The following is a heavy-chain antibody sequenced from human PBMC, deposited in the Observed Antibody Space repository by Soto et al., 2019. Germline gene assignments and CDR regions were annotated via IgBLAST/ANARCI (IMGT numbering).Heavy chain of an antibody. J-gene: IGHJ4*02. CDR1: GFTFSSYG. D-gene: IGHD1-7*01. CDR3: AKEYNWNYVLYFDY. V-gene: IGHV3-30*18. Sequence: PGGSLRLSCAASGFTFSSYGMHWVRQAPGKGLEWVAVISYDGSNKYYADSVKGRFTISRDNSKNTLYLQMNSLRAEDTAVYYCAKEYNWNYVLYFDYWGQGTLVTVSS. CDR2: ISYDGSNK.